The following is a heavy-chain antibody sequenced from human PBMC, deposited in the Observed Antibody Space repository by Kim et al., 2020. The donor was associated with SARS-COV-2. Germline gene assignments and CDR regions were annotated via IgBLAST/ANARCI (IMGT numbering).Heavy chain of an antibody. CDR1: GGTFSSYA. CDR3: ATLGPARNRRLLWFGGAPGAFDY. D-gene: IGHD3-10*01. Sequence: SVKVSCKASGGTFSSYAISWVRQAPGQGLEWMGGIIPIFGTANYAQKFQGRVTITADESTSTAYMELSSLRSEDTAVYYCATLGPARNRRLLWFGGAPGAFDYWGQGTLVTVSS. CDR2: IIPIFGTA. V-gene: IGHV1-69*13. J-gene: IGHJ4*02.